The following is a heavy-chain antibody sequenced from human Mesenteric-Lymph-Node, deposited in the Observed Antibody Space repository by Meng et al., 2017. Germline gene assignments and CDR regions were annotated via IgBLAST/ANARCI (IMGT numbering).Heavy chain of an antibody. Sequence: GESLKISCAASGFSFSCYVMTWVRQAPGKGLEWVSVIYSSGGTTYYGDSVKGRFTISRDNPKNTLYLQMNSLTVEDTAVYFCARNWIHFDSWGQGTLVTVSS. CDR3: ARNWIHFDS. CDR1: GFSFSCYV. J-gene: IGHJ4*02. D-gene: IGHD5-18*01. V-gene: IGHV3-NL1*01. CDR2: IYSSGGTT.